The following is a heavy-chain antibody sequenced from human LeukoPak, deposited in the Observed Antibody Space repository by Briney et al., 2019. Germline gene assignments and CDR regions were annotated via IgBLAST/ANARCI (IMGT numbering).Heavy chain of an antibody. CDR3: ARATSIAVAGTLHY. J-gene: IGHJ4*02. Sequence: ASVKVSFKASGYTFTGYYMHWVRQAPGQGLEWMGWINPNSGGTNYAQKFQGWVTMTRDTSISTAYMELSRLRSDDTAVYYCARATSIAVAGTLHYWGQGTLVTVSS. V-gene: IGHV1-2*04. CDR1: GYTFTGYY. D-gene: IGHD6-19*01. CDR2: INPNSGGT.